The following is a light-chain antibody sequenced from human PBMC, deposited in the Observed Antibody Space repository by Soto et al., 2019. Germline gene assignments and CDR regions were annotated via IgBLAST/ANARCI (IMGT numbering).Light chain of an antibody. V-gene: IGKV3-20*01. CDR1: QSVSSSY. Sequence: IVLTHSAGSISWSXWRGATLAXXXSQSVSSSYLAWYQQKPGQAPRLLIYGASSRATGIPDRFSGSGSGTDFTLTISRLEPEDFAVYYCQQYGSSRWTFGQGTKVDIK. CDR2: GAS. J-gene: IGKJ1*01. CDR3: QQYGSSRWT.